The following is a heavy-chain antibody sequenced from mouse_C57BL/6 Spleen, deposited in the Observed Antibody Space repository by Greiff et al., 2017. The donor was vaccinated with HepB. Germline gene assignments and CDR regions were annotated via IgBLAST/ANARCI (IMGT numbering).Heavy chain of an antibody. J-gene: IGHJ2*01. V-gene: IGHV5-9*01. Sequence: EVKLMESGGGLVKPGGSLKLSCAASGFTFSSYTMSWVRQTPEKRLEWVATISGGGGNTYYPDSVKGRFTISRDNAKNTLYLQMSSLRSEDTALYYCARRYSNYYFDYWGQGTTLTVSS. CDR1: GFTFSSYT. D-gene: IGHD2-5*01. CDR2: ISGGGGNT. CDR3: ARRYSNYYFDY.